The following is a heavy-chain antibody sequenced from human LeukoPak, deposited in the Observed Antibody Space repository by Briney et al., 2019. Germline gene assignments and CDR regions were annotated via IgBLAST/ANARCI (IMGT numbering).Heavy chain of an antibody. V-gene: IGHV3-23*01. CDR2: ISDSGGNT. D-gene: IGHD3-16*02. Sequence: PGGSLGLSCAASGFTFSSYAMIWVRQPPGKGLEWVSTISDSGGNTYYAGSVKGRFTISRDNSKNTLYLQVNSLRAEDTAVYYCTKDKGGTVWYSDLWGRGTLVTVSS. CDR1: GFTFSSYA. CDR3: TKDKGGTVWYSDL. J-gene: IGHJ2*01.